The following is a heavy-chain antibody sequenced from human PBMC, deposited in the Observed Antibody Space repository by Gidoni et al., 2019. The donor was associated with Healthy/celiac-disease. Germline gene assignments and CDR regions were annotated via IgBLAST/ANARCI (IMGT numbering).Heavy chain of an antibody. D-gene: IGHD3-10*01. J-gene: IGHJ6*03. V-gene: IGHV4-4*02. CDR3: ARGRYYGSGSYSSFGGKYYYYMDV. CDR2: IYHSGST. Sequence: CGSSPSSSNWWSWVRQPPGKGLEWIGEIYHSGSTNYNPSLKSRVTLSVDKSKNQFSLKLSSVTAAATAVYYCARGRYYGSGSYSSFGGKYYYYMDVWGKGTTVTVSS. CDR1: GSSPSSSNW.